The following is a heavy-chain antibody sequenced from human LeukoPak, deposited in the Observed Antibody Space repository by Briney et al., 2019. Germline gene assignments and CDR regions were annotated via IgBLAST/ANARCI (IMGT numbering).Heavy chain of an antibody. J-gene: IGHJ4*02. CDR1: GGSFSGYY. CDR3: ARDKRYCSSTSCYTLDY. V-gene: IGHV4-34*01. Sequence: PSETLSLTCAVYGGSFSGYYWSWIRQPPGKGLEWIGEINHSGSTNYNPSLKSRVTISVDTSKNQFSLKLSSVTAADTAVYYCARDKRYCSSTSCYTLDYWGQGTLVTVSS. CDR2: INHSGST. D-gene: IGHD2-2*02.